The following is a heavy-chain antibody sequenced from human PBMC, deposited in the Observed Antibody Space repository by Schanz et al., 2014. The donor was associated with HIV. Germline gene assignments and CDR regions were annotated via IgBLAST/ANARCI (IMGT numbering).Heavy chain of an antibody. Sequence: EVQLVESGGGLVQPGGSLRLSCEGSGFTFSNYWMSWVRQTPGKGLEWVANIKPDGSEKYYVDSVKGRFTISRDNAKNSLYLQMNSLRAADTAVYYCARHDYVDHPRYFDFWGQGTLVTVSS. CDR2: IKPDGSEK. CDR3: ARHDYVDHPRYFDF. D-gene: IGHD4-17*01. CDR1: GFTFSNYW. J-gene: IGHJ4*02. V-gene: IGHV3-7*01.